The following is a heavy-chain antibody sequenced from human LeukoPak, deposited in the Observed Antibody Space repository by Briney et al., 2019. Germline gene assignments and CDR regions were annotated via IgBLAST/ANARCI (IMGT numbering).Heavy chain of an antibody. CDR1: GGSISSSSYY. D-gene: IGHD2-15*01. CDR2: IYYSGST. J-gene: IGHJ4*02. V-gene: IGHV4-39*01. CDR3: ARIESYCSGGSCYPLFDY. Sequence: ASETLSLTCTVSGGSISSSSYYWGWIRQPPGKGLEWIGSIYYSGSTYYNPSLKSRVTISVDTSKNQFSLKLSSVTAAVTAVYYCARIESYCSGGSCYPLFDYWGQGTLVTVSS.